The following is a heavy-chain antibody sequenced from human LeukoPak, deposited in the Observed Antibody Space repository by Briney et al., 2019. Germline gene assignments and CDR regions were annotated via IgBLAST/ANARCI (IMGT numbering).Heavy chain of an antibody. CDR1: GYTFTGYY. D-gene: IGHD3-3*01. CDR3: ARGGHTIRDLFDY. V-gene: IGHV1-2*02. J-gene: IGHJ4*02. Sequence: ASVKVSCKASGYTFTGYYMHWVRQAPGQGLEWMGWINPNSGDTNYAQKLQGRVTMTTDTSTSTAYMELRSLRSDDTAVYYCARGGHTIRDLFDYWGQGTLVTVSS. CDR2: INPNSGDT.